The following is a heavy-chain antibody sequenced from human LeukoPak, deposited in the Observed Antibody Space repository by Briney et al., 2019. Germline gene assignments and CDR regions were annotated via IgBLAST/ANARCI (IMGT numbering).Heavy chain of an antibody. D-gene: IGHD3-10*01. J-gene: IGHJ4*02. CDR3: AKGSGPLARGLIIAGTYFDY. CDR2: SRASGDTT. Sequence: PGGSLRLSCAASGFTFSSYAMSWVRQAPGKGLEWVSASRASGDTTYYADSVKGRFTISRDISKNTLYLQMNSLRAEDTAVYYCAKGSGPLARGLIIAGTYFDYWGQGTLVTVSS. CDR1: GFTFSSYA. V-gene: IGHV3-23*01.